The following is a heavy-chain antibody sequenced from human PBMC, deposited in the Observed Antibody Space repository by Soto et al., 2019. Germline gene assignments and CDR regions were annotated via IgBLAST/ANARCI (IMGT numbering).Heavy chain of an antibody. CDR1: GFSLNTKGVG. CDR2: IYWDDDK. D-gene: IGHD3-10*01. CDR3: AHKSGNRPAVPFDY. Sequence: TLGKASRSVGLKCTFSGFSLNTKGVGVGWIRQPPGKALEWLALIYWDDDKRYSPSLKSRLTITKDTSKNQVVLTMTNMDPVDTATYYCAHKSGNRPAVPFDYWGQGTLVTVSS. V-gene: IGHV2-5*02. J-gene: IGHJ4*02.